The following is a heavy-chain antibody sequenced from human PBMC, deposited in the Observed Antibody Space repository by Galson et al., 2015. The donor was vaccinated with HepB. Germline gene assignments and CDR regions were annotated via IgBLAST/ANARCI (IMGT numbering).Heavy chain of an antibody. J-gene: IGHJ4*02. CDR1: GDSISSSNW. CDR3: ASKSYCSSPSCTSSFGY. D-gene: IGHD2-2*01. CDR2: IYHSGST. Sequence: SETLSLTCAVSGDSISSSNWWSWVRQPPGKGLEWIGEIYHSGSTNYNPSLKNRLTILVDKSKNQFSLKVSSVTAADTAVYYCASKSYCSSPSCTSSFGYWGQGTLVTVSS. V-gene: IGHV4-4*02.